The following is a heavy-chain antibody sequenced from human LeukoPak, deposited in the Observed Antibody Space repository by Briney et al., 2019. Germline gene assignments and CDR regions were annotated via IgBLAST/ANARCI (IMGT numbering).Heavy chain of an antibody. Sequence: ASVKVSCKASGYTFTGYSMHWVRQAPGQGLEWMGRINPNSGGTNFAQKFQGRVTMTRDTSISTAYMELSRLRSDDTAVFYCARTPVEMSATGEFDYWGQGTLVTVSS. CDR2: INPNSGGT. CDR3: ARTPVEMSATGEFDY. J-gene: IGHJ4*02. CDR1: GYTFTGYS. V-gene: IGHV1-2*06. D-gene: IGHD5-24*01.